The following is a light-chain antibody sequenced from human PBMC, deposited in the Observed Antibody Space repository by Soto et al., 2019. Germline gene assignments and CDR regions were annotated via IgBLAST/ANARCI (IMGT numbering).Light chain of an antibody. CDR1: NSNIGSNY. J-gene: IGLJ1*01. CDR3: GTWDSSLSAYV. CDR2: DNN. V-gene: IGLV1-51*01. Sequence: SVLTQPPSVSAAPGQKVTLSCSGSNSNIGSNYVSWYQQLPGTAPKLLIYDNNKRPSGIPDRFSGSKSGTSATLGITGLQTGDEADYYCGTWDSSLSAYVFGTGTKVTVL.